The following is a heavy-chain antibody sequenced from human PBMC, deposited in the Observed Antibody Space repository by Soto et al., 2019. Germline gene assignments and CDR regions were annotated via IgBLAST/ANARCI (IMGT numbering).Heavy chain of an antibody. V-gene: IGHV1-46*01. D-gene: IGHD5-12*01. CDR2: INPSGGST. Sequence: QVQLVQSGAEVKKPGASVKVSCKASGYTFTSYYMHWVRQAPGQGLEWMGIINPSGGSTSYVQKFQGRVTMTRDTSTSTVYMELSSLRSEDTAVYYCARDYYRGYPPTYYFDYWGQGTLVTVSS. J-gene: IGHJ4*02. CDR3: ARDYYRGYPPTYYFDY. CDR1: GYTFTSYY.